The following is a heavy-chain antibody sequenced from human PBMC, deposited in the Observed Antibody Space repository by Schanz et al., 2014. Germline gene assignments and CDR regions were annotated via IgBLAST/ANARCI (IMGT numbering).Heavy chain of an antibody. Sequence: QLQLVQSGAEVKKPGSSVKVSCKLSGGTFSSYTISWMRQAPGQGLEWMGKIIPVLNIATYAQRFQGRVSIPADTATNTAYMELSSLTSEDTAVHYCARGRGFYDYWGQGTLVTVSS. V-gene: IGHV1-69*02. CDR1: GGTFSSYT. J-gene: IGHJ4*02. CDR3: ARGRGFYDY. D-gene: IGHD3-10*01. CDR2: IIPVLNIA.